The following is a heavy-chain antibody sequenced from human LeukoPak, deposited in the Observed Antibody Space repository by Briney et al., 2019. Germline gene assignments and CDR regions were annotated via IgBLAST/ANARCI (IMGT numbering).Heavy chain of an antibody. CDR2: IIPIFGTA. D-gene: IGHD3-3*01. CDR1: GGTFSSYA. J-gene: IGHJ6*03. Sequence: SVKVSCKASGGTFSSYAISWVRQAPGQGLEWMGGIIPIFGTANYAQKFQGRVTITTDESTSTAYMELSSLRSEDTAVYYCARDDDFWSARDYYYMDVWGKGTTVTVSS. V-gene: IGHV1-69*05. CDR3: ARDDDFWSARDYYYMDV.